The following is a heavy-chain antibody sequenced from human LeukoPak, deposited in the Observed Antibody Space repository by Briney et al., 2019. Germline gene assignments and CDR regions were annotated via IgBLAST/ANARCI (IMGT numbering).Heavy chain of an antibody. J-gene: IGHJ5*02. Sequence: ASVKVSCKASGYTFTSYGISWVRQAPGQGLEWMGWISGYNGNTNYAQKLQGRVTMTTDTSTGTAYMELRSLRSDDTAVYYCVRDGEGVAISVNYWFDPWGQGTLVTVSS. D-gene: IGHD3-10*01. CDR1: GYTFTSYG. CDR3: VRDGEGVAISVNYWFDP. CDR2: ISGYNGNT. V-gene: IGHV1-18*01.